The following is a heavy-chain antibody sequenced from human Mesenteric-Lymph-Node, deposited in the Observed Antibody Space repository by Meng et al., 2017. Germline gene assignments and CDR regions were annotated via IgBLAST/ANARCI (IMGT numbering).Heavy chain of an antibody. J-gene: IGHJ4*02. D-gene: IGHD4-17*01. CDR1: GGSISSSSYY. CDR2: IYYSGST. Sequence: SETLSLTCTVSGGSISSSSYYWGWIRQPPGKGLEWIGSIYYSGSTYYNPSLKSRVTISVDTSKNQFSLKLSSVTAADTAVYYCARAHYGDSGTFDYWGQGTLVTVSS. V-gene: IGHV4-39*07. CDR3: ARAHYGDSGTFDY.